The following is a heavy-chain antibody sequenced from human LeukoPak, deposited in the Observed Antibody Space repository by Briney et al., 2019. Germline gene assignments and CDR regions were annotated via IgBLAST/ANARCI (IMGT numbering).Heavy chain of an antibody. CDR1: GGSISSSSYY. D-gene: IGHD6-13*01. J-gene: IGHJ4*02. CDR3: ASNPYSSWYRVNYFDY. Sequence: PSETLSLTCTVSGGSISSSSYYWGWIRQPPGKGLEWIGSIYYSGSTYYNPSLKSRVTISVDTSKNQFSLKLSSVTAADTAVYYCASNPYSSWYRVNYFDYWGQGTLVTVSS. CDR2: IYYSGST. V-gene: IGHV4-39*01.